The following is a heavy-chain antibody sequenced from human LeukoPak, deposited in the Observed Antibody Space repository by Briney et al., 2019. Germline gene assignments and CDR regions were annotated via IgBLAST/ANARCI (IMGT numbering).Heavy chain of an antibody. CDR2: IYYSGST. V-gene: IGHV4-39*01. Sequence: PSETLSLTCTVSGGSISSYYWGWIRQSPGKGPEWVGGIYYSGSTYYNPSLKSRVTISVDTSKSQFSLRLSSVTAADTAVYYCVRTYSIGWSTGVFDIWGQGTMVTVSS. CDR3: VRTYSIGWSTGVFDI. D-gene: IGHD6-19*01. J-gene: IGHJ3*02. CDR1: GGSISSYY.